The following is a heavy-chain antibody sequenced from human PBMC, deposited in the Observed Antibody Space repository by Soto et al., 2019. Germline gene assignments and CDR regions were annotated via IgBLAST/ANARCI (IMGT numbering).Heavy chain of an antibody. V-gene: IGHV3-21*01. J-gene: IGHJ5*02. CDR2: ISSSSSYI. D-gene: IGHD6-19*01. CDR3: ARDRGSGWYVSWFDH. CDR1: GFTFSSYS. Sequence: GGSLRLSCAASGFTFSSYSMNWVRQAPGKGLEWVSSISSSSSYIYYADSVKGRFTISRDNAKNSLYLQMNSLRAEDTAVYYCARDRGSGWYVSWFDHWGQGTLVTVSS.